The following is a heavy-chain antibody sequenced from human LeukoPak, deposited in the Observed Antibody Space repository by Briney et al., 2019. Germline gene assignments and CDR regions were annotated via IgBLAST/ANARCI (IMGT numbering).Heavy chain of an antibody. Sequence: PGGSLRLSCAASGFTYNIYSMNWVRQVPGKGLEWVASISSRSIYIYYADSVRGRFTISRDNAKNSLDLQMNSLTAEDTAVYFCSIDLECTVTACYDGDEGFDLWGRGTMVTVSS. J-gene: IGHJ3*01. CDR3: SIDLECTVTACYDGDEGFDL. D-gene: IGHD2-2*01. CDR1: GFTYNIYS. V-gene: IGHV3-21*01. CDR2: ISSRSIYI.